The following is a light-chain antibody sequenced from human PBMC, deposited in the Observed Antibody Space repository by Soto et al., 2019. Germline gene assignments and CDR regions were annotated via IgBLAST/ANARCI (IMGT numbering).Light chain of an antibody. CDR1: QSVSSSY. J-gene: IGKJ1*01. V-gene: IGKV3-20*01. CDR3: QQYDHLVWT. Sequence: EIVLTQSPGTLSLSPGERATLSCRASQSVSSSYLAWYQQKPGQAPRLLIYGASSRATGIPDRFSGSGSGTDFTLTISRLEPEDFSVYYCQQYDHLVWTFGQGTKVDIK. CDR2: GAS.